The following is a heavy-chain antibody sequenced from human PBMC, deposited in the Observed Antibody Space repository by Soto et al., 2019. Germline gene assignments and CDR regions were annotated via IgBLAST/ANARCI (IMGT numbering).Heavy chain of an antibody. D-gene: IGHD3-22*01. V-gene: IGHV3-21*01. Sequence: GGSLRLSCAASGFTFSSYSMNWVRQAPGKGLEWVSSISSSSSYIYYADSVKGRFTISRDNAKNSLYLQMNSLRAEDTAVYYCAREFLTYLRSGYYDYWGQGTLVTVSS. CDR1: GFTFSSYS. J-gene: IGHJ4*02. CDR2: ISSSSSYI. CDR3: AREFLTYLRSGYYDY.